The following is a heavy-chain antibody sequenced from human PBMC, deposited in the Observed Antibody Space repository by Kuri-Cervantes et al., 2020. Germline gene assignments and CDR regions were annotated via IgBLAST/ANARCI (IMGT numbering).Heavy chain of an antibody. V-gene: IGHV3-7*01. CDR1: GFTFSSYW. J-gene: IGHJ6*02. CDR2: IKQDGSEK. D-gene: IGHD2-15*01. Sequence: GGSLRLSCAASGFTFSSYWMSWVRQAPGKGLEWVANIKQDGSEKYYVDSVKGRFTISRDNAKNSLYLQMNSLRDEDTAIYYCASMALQSFPYYSFGLDVWGQGTTVTVSS. CDR3: ASMALQSFPYYSFGLDV.